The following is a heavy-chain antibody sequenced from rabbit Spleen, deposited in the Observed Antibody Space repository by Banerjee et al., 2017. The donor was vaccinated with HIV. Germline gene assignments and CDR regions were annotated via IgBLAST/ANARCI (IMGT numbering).Heavy chain of an antibody. J-gene: IGHJ3*01. CDR3: ARDTSSSFSSYGMDL. CDR1: GASFSFSSY. D-gene: IGHD1-1*01. Sequence: VESGGGLVKPGASLTLTCTASGASFSFSSYMCWVRQAPGKGLEWIACIEVGSSDFTYFATWAKGRFTISKTSSTTVTLQVTRLTAADTATYFCARDTSSSFSSYGMDLWGQGTLVTVS. V-gene: IGHV1S40*01. CDR2: IEVGSSDFT.